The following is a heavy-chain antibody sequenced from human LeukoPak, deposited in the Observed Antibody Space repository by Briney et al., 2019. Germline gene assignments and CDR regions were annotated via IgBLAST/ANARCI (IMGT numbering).Heavy chain of an antibody. CDR1: AGSISRPNNY. D-gene: IGHD3-10*02. J-gene: IGHJ3*02. CDR2: LYYTGIT. Sequence: SETLSLTCTVSAGSISRPNNYWAWIREPPGKGLEWIGNLYYTGITYYTPSLTSRVTISVGPSKNQFVLRLHSVTAAETAVYFCARHVMFRGRISALDIWGQGTMVTVSS. V-gene: IGHV4-39*01. CDR3: ARHVMFRGRISALDI.